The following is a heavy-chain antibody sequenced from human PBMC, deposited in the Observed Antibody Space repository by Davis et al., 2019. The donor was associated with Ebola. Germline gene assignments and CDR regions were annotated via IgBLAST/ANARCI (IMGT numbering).Heavy chain of an antibody. Sequence: SVKVSCKASGGTFSSYAISWVRQAPGQGLEWMGGIIPIFGTANYAQKFQGRVTITADKSTSKAYMELSSLRSEDTAVYYCARVQEILYWAGAGHNWFDPWGQGTLVTVSS. V-gene: IGHV1-69*06. J-gene: IGHJ5*02. D-gene: IGHD2-8*02. CDR3: ARVQEILYWAGAGHNWFDP. CDR2: IIPIFGTA. CDR1: GGTFSSYA.